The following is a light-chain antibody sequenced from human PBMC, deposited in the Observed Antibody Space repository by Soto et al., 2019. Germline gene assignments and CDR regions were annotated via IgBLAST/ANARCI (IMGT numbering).Light chain of an antibody. V-gene: IGKV3-20*01. CDR3: QKYGGSPAWT. CDR2: GAS. Sequence: EIVLTQSPGTLSLSPGERATLSCRASQSVSSSYLAWYQQKPGQAPGLLIYGASSRATGIPDRFSGSGSGTDFTLTISRLEPEDFAVYYCQKYGGSPAWTFGQGTKVEIK. J-gene: IGKJ1*01. CDR1: QSVSSSY.